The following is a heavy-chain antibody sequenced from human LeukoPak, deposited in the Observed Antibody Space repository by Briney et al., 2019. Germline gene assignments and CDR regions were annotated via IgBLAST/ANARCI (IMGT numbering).Heavy chain of an antibody. J-gene: IGHJ3*02. V-gene: IGHV4-34*01. CDR2: INHSGST. D-gene: IGHD3-3*01. CDR1: GGSFSDYY. Sequence: PSETLSLTCAVYGGSFSDYYWTWIRQPPGKGLEWIGEINHSGSTNYNPSLKSRVTISVDTSKNQFSLKLSSVTAADTAVYYCARDKEGRITIFGVVADDAFDIWGQGTMVTVSS. CDR3: ARDKEGRITIFGVVADDAFDI.